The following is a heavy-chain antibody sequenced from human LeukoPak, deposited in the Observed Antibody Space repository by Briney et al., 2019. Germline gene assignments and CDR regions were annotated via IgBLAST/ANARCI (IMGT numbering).Heavy chain of an antibody. D-gene: IGHD5-12*01. J-gene: IGHJ4*02. CDR1: GDSVSSSY. CDR3: ARGIGATIIPFDY. Sequence: SETLSLACAVSGDSVSSSYWSWIRQPPGKGLEWIGEINHSGSTNYNPSLKSRVTISVDTSKNQFSLKLSSVTAADTAVYYCARGIGATIIPFDYWGQGTLVTVSS. CDR2: INHSGST. V-gene: IGHV4-34*01.